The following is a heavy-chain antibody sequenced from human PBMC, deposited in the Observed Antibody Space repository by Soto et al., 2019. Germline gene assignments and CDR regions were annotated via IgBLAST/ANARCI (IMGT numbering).Heavy chain of an antibody. V-gene: IGHV4-30-2*01. Sequence: PSETLSLTCAVSGGSISSGGYSWSWIRQPPGKGLEYIGYIYHSVSNYYNPSLRSRVTISVDTSKNQFSLNLYSVTAADTALYYCARQGFGAIHGLVDVWGQGTTVTVSS. J-gene: IGHJ6*02. CDR2: IYHSVSN. D-gene: IGHD3-10*01. CDR3: ARQGFGAIHGLVDV. CDR1: GGSISSGGYS.